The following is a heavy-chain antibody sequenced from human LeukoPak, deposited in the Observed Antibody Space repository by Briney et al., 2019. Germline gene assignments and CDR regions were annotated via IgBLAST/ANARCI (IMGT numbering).Heavy chain of an antibody. CDR2: IYYSGST. CDR3: ARYLSGDYDY. V-gene: IGHV4-59*01. CDR1: GGSIDNYY. J-gene: IGHJ4*02. Sequence: SETLSLTCTVSGGSIDNYYWTWIRQPPGKGLEWIGYIYYSGSTNYNPSLKSRVSISVDTSKNQFSLKLNSVTAADTAVYYCARYLSGDYDYWGQGTLVTVSS. D-gene: IGHD6-25*01.